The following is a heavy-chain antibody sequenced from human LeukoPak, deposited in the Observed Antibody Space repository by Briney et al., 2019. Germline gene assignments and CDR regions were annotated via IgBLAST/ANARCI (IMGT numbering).Heavy chain of an antibody. J-gene: IGHJ6*03. Sequence: SETLSLTCTVSGGSISSGGYYWSWIRQPPGKGLEWIGYIYHSGSTYYNPSLKSRVTISVDRSKNQFSLKLSSVTAADTAVYYCARGIAVGPYYMDVWGKGTTVTVSS. CDR3: ARGIAVGPYYMDV. V-gene: IGHV4-30-2*01. CDR1: GGSISSGGYY. CDR2: IYHSGST. D-gene: IGHD6-19*01.